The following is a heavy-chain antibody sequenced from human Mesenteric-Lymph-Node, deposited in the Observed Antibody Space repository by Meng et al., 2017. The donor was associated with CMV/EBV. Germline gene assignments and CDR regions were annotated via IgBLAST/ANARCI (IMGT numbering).Heavy chain of an antibody. D-gene: IGHD6-13*01. Sequence: CTASGYTFTSYAMNWVRQAPGQGLEWMGWINTNTGNPTYAQGFTGRFVFSLDTSVSTTYLHVRSLKAEDTAVYYCATVAPGTDYFQHWGQGTLVTVSS. CDR3: ATVAPGTDYFQH. V-gene: IGHV7-4-1*02. J-gene: IGHJ1*01. CDR1: GYTFTSYA. CDR2: INTNTGNP.